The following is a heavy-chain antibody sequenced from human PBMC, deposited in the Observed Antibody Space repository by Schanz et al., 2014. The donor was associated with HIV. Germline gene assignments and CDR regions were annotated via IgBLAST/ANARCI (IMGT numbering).Heavy chain of an antibody. Sequence: QVQLVESGGGVVQPGGSLRLSCAASGFSFSTYGIHWVRQAPGKGLEWEKLISFDGINKYYADSVKGRFTISRDNSKNTLYLQINSLRIDDAAVYYCAKDGGSRGRRRGMDVWGQGTTVTVSS. V-gene: IGHV3-30*18. CDR2: ISFDGINK. CDR1: GFSFSTYG. D-gene: IGHD3-16*01. CDR3: AKDGGSRGRRRGMDV. J-gene: IGHJ6*02.